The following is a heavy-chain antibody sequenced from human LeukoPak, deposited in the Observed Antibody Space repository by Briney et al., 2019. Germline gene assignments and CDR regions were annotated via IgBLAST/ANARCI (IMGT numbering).Heavy chain of an antibody. CDR1: GYTFTSYG. D-gene: IGHD2-2*01. CDR3: ARSAPGPRYCSSTSCYFEYFQH. J-gene: IGHJ1*01. V-gene: IGHV1-18*01. Sequence: ASVKVSCKASGYTFTSYGISWVRHAPGQGLEWMGWISAYNGNTNYAQKLQGRVTMTTDTSTSTAYMELSSLRSEDTAVYYCARSAPGPRYCSSTSCYFEYFQHWGQGTLVTVSS. CDR2: ISAYNGNT.